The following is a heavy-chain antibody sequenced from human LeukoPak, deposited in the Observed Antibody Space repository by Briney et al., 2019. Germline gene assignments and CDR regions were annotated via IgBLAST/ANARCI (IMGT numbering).Heavy chain of an antibody. V-gene: IGHV1-69*06. J-gene: IGHJ4*02. CDR2: IIPIFGTA. CDR1: GGTFSSYA. D-gene: IGHD2-15*01. CDR3: ARTPYCSGGSCYSGYFDY. Sequence: SVKVSCKASGGTFSSYAISWVRQAPGQGLEWMGGIIPIFGTADYAQKFQGRVTITADKSTSTAYMELSSLRSEDTAVYYCARTPYCSGGSCYSGYFDYWGQGTLVTVSS.